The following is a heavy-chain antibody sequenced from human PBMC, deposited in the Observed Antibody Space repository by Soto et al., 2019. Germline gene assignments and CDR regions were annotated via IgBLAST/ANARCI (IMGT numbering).Heavy chain of an antibody. CDR1: ADSSTISNSY. Sequence: SATLSLTCTVSADSSTISNSYWGRLRQPPGKGLQWIGSSSYNGGTFYNPSLKGRVAISVDTSKKQSSLQVTSVTAADTAMYFCTRHRIEVVWRGFDYWGQGSPVTVSS. CDR2: SSYNGGT. V-gene: IGHV4-39*01. CDR3: TRHRIEVVWRGFDY. D-gene: IGHD1-1*01. J-gene: IGHJ4*02.